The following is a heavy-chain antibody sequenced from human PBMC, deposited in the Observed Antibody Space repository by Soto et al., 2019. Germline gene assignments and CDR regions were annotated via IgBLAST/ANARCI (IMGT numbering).Heavy chain of an antibody. Sequence: QVQLVQSGAEVKKPGASVKVSCKASGYTFTGYYMHWVRQAPGQGLEWMGWINPNSGGTNYAQKFQGWVTMTRDTSISTAYMGLSRLRSDDTAVYYCARGEGEAAGYNWNDGWFDPWGQGTLVTVSS. CDR3: ARGEGEAAGYNWNDGWFDP. CDR2: INPNSGGT. D-gene: IGHD1-1*01. V-gene: IGHV1-2*04. CDR1: GYTFTGYY. J-gene: IGHJ5*02.